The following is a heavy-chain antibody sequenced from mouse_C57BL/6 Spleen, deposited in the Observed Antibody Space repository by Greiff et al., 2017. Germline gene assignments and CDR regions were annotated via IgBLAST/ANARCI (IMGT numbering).Heavy chain of an antibody. CDR2: IDPETGGT. J-gene: IGHJ3*01. CDR3: TRSDLLWSY. CDR1: GYTFTDYE. V-gene: IGHV1-15*01. Sequence: QVHVKQSGAELVRPGASVTLSCKASGYTFTDYEMHWVKQTPVHGLEWIGAIDPETGGTAYNQKFKGKAILTADKSSSTAYMELRSLTSEDSAVYYCTRSDLLWSYWGQGTLVTVSA. D-gene: IGHD2-1*01.